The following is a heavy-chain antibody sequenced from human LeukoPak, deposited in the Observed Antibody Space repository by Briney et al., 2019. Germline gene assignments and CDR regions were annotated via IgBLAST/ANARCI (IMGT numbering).Heavy chain of an antibody. D-gene: IGHD3-9*01. V-gene: IGHV1-46*01. CDR1: GYTFTSYY. Sequence: ASVKVSCKASGYTFTSYYMHWVRQAPGQGLEWMGIINPSGGSTSYAQKFQGRVTMTRDTSTSTVYMELSSLRSEDTAVYCCAREEILTGYTPWGQGTLVTVSS. J-gene: IGHJ5*02. CDR3: AREEILTGYTP. CDR2: INPSGGST.